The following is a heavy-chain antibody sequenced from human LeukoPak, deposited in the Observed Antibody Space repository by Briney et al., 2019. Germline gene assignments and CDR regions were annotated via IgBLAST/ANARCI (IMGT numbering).Heavy chain of an antibody. CDR3: ARGYCSSTSCYGGSY. Sequence: ASVKVSCKASGYTFTSYAMNWVRQAPGQGLEWMGWINTNTGNPTYAQGFTGRFVFSLDPSVSTAYLQISSLKAEDTAVYYCARGYCSSTSCYGGSYWGQGTLVTVSS. CDR1: GYTFTSYA. V-gene: IGHV7-4-1*02. J-gene: IGHJ4*02. CDR2: INTNTGNP. D-gene: IGHD2-2*01.